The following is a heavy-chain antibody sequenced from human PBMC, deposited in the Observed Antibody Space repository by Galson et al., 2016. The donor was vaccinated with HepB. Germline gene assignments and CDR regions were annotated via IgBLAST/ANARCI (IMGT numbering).Heavy chain of an antibody. D-gene: IGHD2-2*01. Sequence: ETLSLTCAVYGGSFSGYYWSWIRQPPGKGLEWIGEINHSGSTNYNPSLKSRVTISVDTSKIQFSLKLSSVAAADTAVYYCARGPPIVVVPAAHFDYWGQGTLVTVSS. CDR3: ARGPPIVVVPAAHFDY. CDR2: INHSGST. J-gene: IGHJ4*02. CDR1: GGSFSGYY. V-gene: IGHV4-34*01.